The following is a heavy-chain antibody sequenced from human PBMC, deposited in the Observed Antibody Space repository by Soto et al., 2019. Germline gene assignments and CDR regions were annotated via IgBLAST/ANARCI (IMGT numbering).Heavy chain of an antibody. V-gene: IGHV3-30*04. CDR2: ISYEGSNT. D-gene: IGHD5-18*01. Sequence: QVQLVESGGGVVQPGRSLKLSCAASGFTFRTYAMHWVRQAPGKGLEWVAVISYEGSNTYYADSVKGRFTISRDNSKNXLYVQMNSLRTEDSAVYYCARDSETHGYSYDYFDYWGQGTLVTVSS. CDR1: GFTFRTYA. J-gene: IGHJ4*02. CDR3: ARDSETHGYSYDYFDY.